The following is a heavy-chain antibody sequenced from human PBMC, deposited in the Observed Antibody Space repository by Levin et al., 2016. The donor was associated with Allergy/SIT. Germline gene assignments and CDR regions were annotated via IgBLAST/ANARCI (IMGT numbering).Heavy chain of an antibody. V-gene: IGHV3-11*03. CDR3: ASAYYYGSSGLYPVGWYFDL. CDR2: ISSSSTYT. D-gene: IGHD3-22*01. CDR1: GFTFSDYY. J-gene: IGHJ2*01. Sequence: GESLKISCAASGFTFSDYYMSWIRQAPGKGLEWLSYISSSSTYTNYADSVKGRFTISRDNAKNSLYLQMNSLRAEDTAVYYCASAYYYGSSGLYPVGWYFDLWGRGTLVTVSS.